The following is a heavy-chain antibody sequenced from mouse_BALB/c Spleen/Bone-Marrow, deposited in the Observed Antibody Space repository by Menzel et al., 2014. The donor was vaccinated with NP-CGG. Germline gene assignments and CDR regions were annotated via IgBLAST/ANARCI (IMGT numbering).Heavy chain of an antibody. J-gene: IGHJ2*01. CDR3: XEGYGNYGX. D-gene: IGHD2-10*02. CDR1: GFNIKDYY. CDR2: IDPENGDT. V-gene: IGHV14-4*02. Sequence: VQLQQSGAELVRPGASVKLSCTASGFNIKDYYMHWVKQRPGQGLEWIGWIDPENGDTEYAPKFQGKATMTADTSSNTAYLQLXXXTSEDTAXXXCXEGYGNYGXWGQGTTLTVSS.